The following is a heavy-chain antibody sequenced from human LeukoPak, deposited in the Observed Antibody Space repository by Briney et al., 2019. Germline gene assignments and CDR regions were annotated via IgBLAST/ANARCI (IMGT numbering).Heavy chain of an antibody. CDR1: GFNLRNCY. Sequence: PGRSLRLSCAASGFNLRNCYMHWVRQAPGKGLEWVAVISYDGSHKYYADSVKGRFTISRDNAKNSLYLQMNSLRAEDTAVYYCARDREGGWELPDYWGQGTLVTVSS. CDR3: ARDREGGWELPDY. V-gene: IGHV3-33*08. J-gene: IGHJ4*02. CDR2: ISYDGSHK. D-gene: IGHD1-26*01.